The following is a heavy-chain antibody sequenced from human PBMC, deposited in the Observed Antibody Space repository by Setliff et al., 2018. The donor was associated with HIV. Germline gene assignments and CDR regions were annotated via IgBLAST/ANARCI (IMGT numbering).Heavy chain of an antibody. Sequence: NPSETLSLTCAVYGGSFSGYYWSWIRQPPGKGLEWIGYIYYSGSTYYNPSLKSRVTISVDTSKNQFSLKLSSVTAADTAVYYCARGTLYYDYVWGTPFPFDYWGQGTLVTVSS. D-gene: IGHD3-16*01. CDR3: ARGTLYYDYVWGTPFPFDY. V-gene: IGHV4-34*01. CDR2: IYYSGST. J-gene: IGHJ4*02. CDR1: GGSFSGYY.